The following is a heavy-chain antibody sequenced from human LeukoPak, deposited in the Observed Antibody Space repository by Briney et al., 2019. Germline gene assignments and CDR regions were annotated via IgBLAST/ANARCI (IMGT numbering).Heavy chain of an antibody. V-gene: IGHV3-23*01. D-gene: IGHD3-22*01. CDR1: GFTFSSYA. CDR3: AKDSLGYYDSSGYPKTPRYFDL. J-gene: IGHJ2*01. CDR2: ISGSGGST. Sequence: GGSLRLSCAASGFTFSSYAMSWVRQAPGKGLEWVSAISGSGGSTYYADSVKGRFTISRDNSKNTLYLQMNSLRAEDTAVYYCAKDSLGYYDSSGYPKTPRYFDLWGRGTLVTVSS.